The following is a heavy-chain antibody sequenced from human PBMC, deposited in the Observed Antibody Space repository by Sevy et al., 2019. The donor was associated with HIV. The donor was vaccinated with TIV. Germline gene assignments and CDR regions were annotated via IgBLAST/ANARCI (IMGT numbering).Heavy chain of an antibody. J-gene: IGHJ4*02. Sequence: GGSLRLSCAASGFTFSSYAMSWVRQAPGKGLEWVSAISGSGGSTYYADSVKGRFTISRDNSKNTLYLQMNSLRAEDTAVYYCAKGSKYDYVWGSYRDYFDYWGQGTLVTVSS. D-gene: IGHD3-16*02. V-gene: IGHV3-23*01. CDR2: ISGSGGST. CDR1: GFTFSSYA. CDR3: AKGSKYDYVWGSYRDYFDY.